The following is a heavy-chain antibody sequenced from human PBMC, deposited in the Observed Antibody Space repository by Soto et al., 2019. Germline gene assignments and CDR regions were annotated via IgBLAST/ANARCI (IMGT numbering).Heavy chain of an antibody. J-gene: IGHJ5*02. D-gene: IGHD5-18*01. Sequence: WRRISKPKGKGLEWIGYIYYGGSTNYNPSLKSRVTISVDTSKNQFSLKLSSVTAADTAVYYCARLSGDSYSRLHWFDPWCQGILVTVSS. V-gene: IGHV4-59*08. CDR3: ARLSGDSYSRLHWFDP. CDR2: IYYGGST.